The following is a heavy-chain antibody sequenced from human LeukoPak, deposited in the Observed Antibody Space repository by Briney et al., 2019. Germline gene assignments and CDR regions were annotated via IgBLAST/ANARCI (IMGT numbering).Heavy chain of an antibody. Sequence: SETLSLTCTVSGGSISTSSYYWGWIRQPPGKGLEWIGNIHNSESTYYNPSLKSRVTMSVDTSKNQFTLKLSSVTAADTAVYYCARQVTFGYAFAYYFDYWGQGSLVTVSS. CDR1: GGSISTSSYY. D-gene: IGHD5-18*01. CDR2: IHNSEST. CDR3: ARQVTFGYAFAYYFDY. J-gene: IGHJ4*02. V-gene: IGHV4-39*01.